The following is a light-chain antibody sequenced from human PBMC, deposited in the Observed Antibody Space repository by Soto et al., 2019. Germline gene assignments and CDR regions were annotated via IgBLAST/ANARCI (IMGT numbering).Light chain of an antibody. Sequence: EIVLTQSPGTLSLSPGERTTLSCRASQSVSSSYVDWYQQKPGQAPSLLIYGASSRATGIPDRFSCSGSGTDFTLTISRLEPEDFAVYYCQQYGSSPYTFGQGTKLEIK. CDR1: QSVSSSY. CDR2: GAS. J-gene: IGKJ2*01. V-gene: IGKV3-20*01. CDR3: QQYGSSPYT.